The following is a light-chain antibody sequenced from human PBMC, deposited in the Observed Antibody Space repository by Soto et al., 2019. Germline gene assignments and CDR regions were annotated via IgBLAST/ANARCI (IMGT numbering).Light chain of an antibody. CDR3: GTWDTSLSAGGV. J-gene: IGLJ1*01. CDR1: NSNIGNSY. CDR2: DDN. Sequence: TQPPSVSAAPGQKVTISCSGSNSNIGNSYVSWYQQLPGTAPKLLIYDDNKRPSGIPDRFSGSKSGTSATLGITGLQTGDEADYYCGTWDTSLSAGGVFGTGTKVTVL. V-gene: IGLV1-51*01.